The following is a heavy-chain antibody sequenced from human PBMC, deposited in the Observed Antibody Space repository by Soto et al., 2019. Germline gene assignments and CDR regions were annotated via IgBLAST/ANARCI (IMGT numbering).Heavy chain of an antibody. D-gene: IGHD3-22*01. J-gene: IGHJ4*02. Sequence: PSETLSLTCAVYGGSFSGYYWSWIRQPPGKGLEWIGEINHSGSTNYNPSLKSRVTISVDTSKNQFSLKLSSVTAADTAVYYCARSSGYYYVDYWGQGTLVTVSS. CDR3: ARSSGYYYVDY. V-gene: IGHV4-34*01. CDR1: GGSFSGYY. CDR2: INHSGST.